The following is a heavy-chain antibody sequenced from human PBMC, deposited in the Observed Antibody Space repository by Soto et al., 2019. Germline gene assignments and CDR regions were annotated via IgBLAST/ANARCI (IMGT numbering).Heavy chain of an antibody. J-gene: IGHJ6*03. CDR2: IYYSGST. D-gene: IGHD5-18*01. CDR3: ASPRSGSYGPAANYYYMDV. Sequence: SETLSLTCTVSGGSISSSSYYWGWIRQPPGKGLEWIGSIYYSGSTYYNPSLKSRVTISVDTSKNQFSLKLSSVTAADTAVYYCASPRSGSYGPAANYYYMDVWAKGPRSPSP. CDR1: GGSISSSSYY. V-gene: IGHV4-39*01.